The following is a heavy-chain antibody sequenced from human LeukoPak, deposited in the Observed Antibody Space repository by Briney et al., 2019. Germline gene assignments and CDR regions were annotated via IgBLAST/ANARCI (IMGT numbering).Heavy chain of an antibody. V-gene: IGHV3-7*01. CDR3: TRGLGEHGGVSDR. D-gene: IGHD3-16*01. CDR1: GFTFSNAW. J-gene: IGHJ5*02. Sequence: GGSLRLSCATSGFTFSNAWMNWVRQAPGKGLEWVANIKHDGSEQIYVDSVKGRFTISRDNAKDSVYLQMNSLRAEDTAVYYCTRGLGEHGGVSDRWGQGTLVIVS. CDR2: IKHDGSEQ.